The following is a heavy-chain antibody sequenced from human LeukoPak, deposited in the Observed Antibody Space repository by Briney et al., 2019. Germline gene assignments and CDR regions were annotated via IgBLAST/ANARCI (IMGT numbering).Heavy chain of an antibody. J-gene: IGHJ6*04. V-gene: IGHV3-21*01. Sequence: GGSLRLSCATSGFTFSSYSMNWVRQAPGKGLEWVSSISSSSSYIYYADSVKGRFTISRDNAKNSLYLQMNSLRAEDTAVYYCARDMVRGVIASMDVWGKGTTVTVSS. CDR3: ARDMVRGVIASMDV. CDR2: ISSSSSYI. D-gene: IGHD3-10*01. CDR1: GFTFSSYS.